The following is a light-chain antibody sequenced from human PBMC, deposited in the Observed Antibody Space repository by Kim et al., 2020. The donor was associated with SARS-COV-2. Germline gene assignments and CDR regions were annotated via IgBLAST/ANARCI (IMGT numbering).Light chain of an antibody. CDR3: QQYDISPLT. CDR1: QSVSSSY. J-gene: IGKJ4*01. V-gene: IGKV3-20*01. CDR2: GAS. Sequence: SPGERATLSGRASQSVSSSYLAWYQQKPGQAPRLLIYGASSRATGIPDRFSGSGSGTDFTLTISRLEPEDFAVYYCQQYDISPLTFGGGTKVDIK.